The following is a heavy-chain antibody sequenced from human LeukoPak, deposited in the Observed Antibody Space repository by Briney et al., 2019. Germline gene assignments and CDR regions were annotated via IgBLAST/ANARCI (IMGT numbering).Heavy chain of an antibody. CDR1: GYTLTELS. D-gene: IGHD3-16*02. CDR2: FDPEDGET. Sequence: EASVRVSCKVSGYTLTELSMHWVRQAPGKGLEWMGGFDPEDGETIYAQKFQGRVTMTEDTSTDTAYMELSSLRSEHTAVYYCATARITFGGVIVMPFDYWGQGTLVTVSS. V-gene: IGHV1-24*01. J-gene: IGHJ4*02. CDR3: ATARITFGGVIVMPFDY.